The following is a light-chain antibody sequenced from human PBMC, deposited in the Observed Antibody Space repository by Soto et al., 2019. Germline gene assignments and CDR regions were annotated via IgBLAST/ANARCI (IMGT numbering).Light chain of an antibody. J-gene: IGLJ1*01. CDR1: SSNIGAGYD. CDR2: DNT. V-gene: IGLV1-40*01. Sequence: QSVLTQPPSVSGAPGQRVTISCTGSSSNIGAGYDVHWYQQLPGTAPKLLIHDNTNRPSGVPDRFSGSKSGTSASLAITGLQAEDEADYYCQSYDSSLSGSYVFGPGTKLTVL. CDR3: QSYDSSLSGSYV.